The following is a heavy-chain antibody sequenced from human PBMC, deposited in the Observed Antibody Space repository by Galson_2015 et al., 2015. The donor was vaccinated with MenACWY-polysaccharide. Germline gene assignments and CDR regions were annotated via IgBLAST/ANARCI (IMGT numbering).Heavy chain of an antibody. CDR1: GFIFSNYW. D-gene: IGHD1/OR15-1a*01. CDR2: IKNDGTAK. V-gene: IGHV3-7*04. J-gene: IGHJ4*02. CDR3: AKDRHWNSFDC. Sequence: SLRLSCATSGFIFSNYWMSWVRLTPGKGLEWLGNIKNDGTAKNYVDSVKGRFTFSRDNTKNSLYLQTSSLREGDTAVYYCAKDRHWNSFDCWGQGTLVTVSS.